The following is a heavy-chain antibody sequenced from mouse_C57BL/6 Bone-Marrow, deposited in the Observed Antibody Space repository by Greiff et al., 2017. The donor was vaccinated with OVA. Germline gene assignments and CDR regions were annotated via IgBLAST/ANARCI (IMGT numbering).Heavy chain of an antibody. CDR3: APYDDYPYYAMDY. D-gene: IGHD2-4*01. V-gene: IGHV1-64*01. Sequence: QVHVKQPGAELVKPGASVKLSCKASGYTFTSYWMHWVKQRPGQGLEWIGMIHPNSGSTNYNEKFKSKATLTVDKSSSTAYMQLSSLTSEDSAVYYCAPYDDYPYYAMDYWGQGTSVTVSS. CDR1: GYTFTSYW. J-gene: IGHJ4*01. CDR2: IHPNSGST.